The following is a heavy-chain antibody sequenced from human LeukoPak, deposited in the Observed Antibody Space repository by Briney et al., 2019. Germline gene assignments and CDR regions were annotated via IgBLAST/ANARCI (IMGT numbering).Heavy chain of an antibody. V-gene: IGHV4-59*01. J-gene: IGHJ6*03. CDR2: IYYSGST. CDR3: ARTTEGGYTYDYFYYYYMDV. CDR1: GGSIRSYY. D-gene: IGHD5-18*01. Sequence: SETLSLTCTVSGGSIRSYYWSWIRQPPGKGLEWIGDIYYSGSTNYNPSLKSRVTISVDTSKNQFSLKLSSVTAADTAVYYCARTTEGGYTYDYFYYYYMDVWGKGTTVTISS.